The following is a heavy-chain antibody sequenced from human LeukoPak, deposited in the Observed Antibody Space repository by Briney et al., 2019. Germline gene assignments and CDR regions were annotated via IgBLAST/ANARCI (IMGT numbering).Heavy chain of an antibody. J-gene: IGHJ4*02. V-gene: IGHV3-64*01. D-gene: IGHD1-26*01. CDR3: ARVLIRGSFGFDY. CDR1: GFTFSSYA. CDR2: ISSNGGST. Sequence: GGSLRLSCAASGFTFSSYAMHWVRQAPGKGLEYVSAISSNGGSTYYANSVKGRFTISRDNAKNSLYLQMNSLRAEDTAVYYCARVLIRGSFGFDYWGQGTLVTVSS.